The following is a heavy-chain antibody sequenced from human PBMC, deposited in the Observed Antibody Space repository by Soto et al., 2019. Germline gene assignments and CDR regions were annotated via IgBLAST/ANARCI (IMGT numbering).Heavy chain of an antibody. CDR2: ISSSSSYI. J-gene: IGHJ6*01. CDR3: EREGVQHGSGPYYYYGMDV. D-gene: IGHD3-10*01. Sequence: EVQLVESGGGLVKPGGSLRLSCAASGFTFSSYSMNWVRQAPGKGLEWVSSISSSSSYIYYADSVKGRFTISRDNAKNSLYLEMNNPRAEDTAVYYCEREGVQHGSGPYYYYGMDVWGQGTTVTVSS. V-gene: IGHV3-21*01. CDR1: GFTFSSYS.